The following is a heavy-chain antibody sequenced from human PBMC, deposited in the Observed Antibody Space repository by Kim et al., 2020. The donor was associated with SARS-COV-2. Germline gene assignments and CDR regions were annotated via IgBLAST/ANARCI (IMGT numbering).Heavy chain of an antibody. D-gene: IGHD2-2*02. Sequence: SETLSLTCAVYGGSFSGYHWSWIRQPPGKGLEWIGEINHSGSINYNQSLKSRVTISIDTSKNQFSLKLTSVTAAATGFYFCARGRAGVVPSPILGIGPHYHYCIMDVWGHGTTVTVSS. CDR2: INHSGSI. CDR1: GGSFSGYH. J-gene: IGHJ6*01. V-gene: IGHV4-34*01. CDR3: ARGRAGVVPSPILGIGPHYHYCIMDV.